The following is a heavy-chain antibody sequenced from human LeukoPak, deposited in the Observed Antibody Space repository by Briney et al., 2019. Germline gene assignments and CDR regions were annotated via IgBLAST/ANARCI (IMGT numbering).Heavy chain of an antibody. Sequence: GGSLRLSCAASGFTFSSYSMNWVRRAPGKGLEWVSAISGSGGSTYYADSVKGRFTISRDNSKNTLYLQMNSLRAEDTAVYYFAKTFNTHLRYWGQRTLVTVSS. D-gene: IGHD2-15*01. CDR2: ISGSGGST. J-gene: IGHJ4*02. CDR3: AKTFNTHLRY. CDR1: GFTFSSYS. V-gene: IGHV3-23*01.